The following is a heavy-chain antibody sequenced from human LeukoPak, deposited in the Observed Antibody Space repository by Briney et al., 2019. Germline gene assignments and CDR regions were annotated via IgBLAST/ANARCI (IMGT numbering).Heavy chain of an antibody. CDR2: IYTSGST. J-gene: IGHJ4*02. CDR1: GGSVSSGRNY. CDR3: ARTVGGVEEFDN. Sequence: PSQTLSPTCTVSGGSVSSGRNYWNWIRQPAGKGLEWIGRIYTSGSTNYNPSLKSRVTISVDTSKNQFSLKVSSVTAADTAVYYCARTVGGVEEFDNWGQGTLVTVSS. D-gene: IGHD3-16*01. V-gene: IGHV4-61*02.